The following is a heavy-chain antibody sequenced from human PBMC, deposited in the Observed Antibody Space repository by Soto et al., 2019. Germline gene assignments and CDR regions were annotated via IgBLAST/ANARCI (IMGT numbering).Heavy chain of an antibody. V-gene: IGHV3-7*04. Sequence: EVQLVESGGGLVQPGGSLRLSCADSGFSSSPFWMTWVRQAPGKGLEWVALIKQDGSEELYVDSVKGRFTISRDNAKNSMYLQMDSLRVADTAVYYCTGGSGWLQTDRGQGTLVTVSS. CDR2: IKQDGSEE. CDR3: TGGSGWLQTD. CDR1: GFSSSPFW. J-gene: IGHJ4*02. D-gene: IGHD6-19*01.